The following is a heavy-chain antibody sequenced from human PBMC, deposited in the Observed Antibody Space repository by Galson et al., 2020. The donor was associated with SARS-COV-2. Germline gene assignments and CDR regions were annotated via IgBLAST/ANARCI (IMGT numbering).Heavy chain of an antibody. CDR3: VKDLAPRYYDFWSGYHYYYGMDV. CDR1: GFTFSSYA. J-gene: IGHJ6*02. V-gene: IGHV3-23*01. Sequence: GESLKISCAASGFTFSSYAMSWVRQAPGKGLEWVSAISGSGGSTYYADSVKGRFTISRDNSKNTLYLQMNSLRAEDTAVYYCVKDLAPRYYDFWSGYHYYYGMDVWGQGTTVTVSS. D-gene: IGHD3-3*01. CDR2: ISGSGGST.